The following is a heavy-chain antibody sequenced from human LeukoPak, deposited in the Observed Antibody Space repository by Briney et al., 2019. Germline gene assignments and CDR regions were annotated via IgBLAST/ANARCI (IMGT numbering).Heavy chain of an antibody. J-gene: IGHJ4*02. CDR3: ARCLRIAAAGYDY. CDR2: ISAYNGNT. V-gene: IGHV1-18*01. Sequence: ASVKVSCKASGGTLSSCAISWVRQAPGQGLEWMGWISAYNGNTNYAQKLQGRVTMTTDTSTSTAYMELRSLRSDDTAVYYCARCLRIAAAGYDYWGQGTLVTVSS. D-gene: IGHD6-13*01. CDR1: GGTLSSCA.